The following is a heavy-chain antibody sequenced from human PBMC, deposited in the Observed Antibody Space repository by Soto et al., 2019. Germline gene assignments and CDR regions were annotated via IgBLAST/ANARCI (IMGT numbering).Heavy chain of an antibody. CDR2: IYWDDDK. CDR3: VHSRCGGDCLQSYSAHYYYGLDV. D-gene: IGHD2-21*02. Sequence: QITLKESGPSLVKPTQTLTLTCTISGFSRSTGGVGVGWIRQPPGKALEWLALIYWDDDKRYSPSLKSRLTIPKDNSKSQVVLTMNNMDPMNTATYYCVHSRCGGDCLQSYSAHYYYGLDVWGQGTTVTVSS. CDR1: GFSRSTGGVG. V-gene: IGHV2-5*02. J-gene: IGHJ6*02.